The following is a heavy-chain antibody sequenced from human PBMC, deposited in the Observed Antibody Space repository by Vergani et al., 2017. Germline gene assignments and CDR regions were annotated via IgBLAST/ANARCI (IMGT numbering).Heavy chain of an antibody. Sequence: EVQLLESGGGLVQLGGSLRFSCAASGFTFSTYAMTWVRQAPGKGLEWVSTISSDGGSTYYADSVKGRFTISRDNSKNTLSLQMNSLTAEDTAIYYCAGPQGTSAYYYGGFDYWGQGILVTVSS. CDR1: GFTFSTYA. V-gene: IGHV3-23*01. CDR2: ISSDGGST. CDR3: AGPQGTSAYYYGGFDY. D-gene: IGHD3-22*01. J-gene: IGHJ4*01.